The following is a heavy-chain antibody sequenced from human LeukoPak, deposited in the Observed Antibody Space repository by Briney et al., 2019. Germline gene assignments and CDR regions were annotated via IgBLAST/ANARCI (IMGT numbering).Heavy chain of an antibody. CDR3: ARDEDNSGRYYYYMDV. J-gene: IGHJ6*03. CDR2: IYHSGST. V-gene: IGHV4-61*01. CDR1: GGSVSSGTYS. D-gene: IGHD3-22*01. Sequence: SETLSLTCTASGGSVSSGTYSWNWIRQPPGKGLEWIGYIYHSGSTNYNPSLKSRATISVDTSKNQFSLKLSYVTAADTAVYYCARDEDNSGRYYYYMDVWGKGTTVTVSS.